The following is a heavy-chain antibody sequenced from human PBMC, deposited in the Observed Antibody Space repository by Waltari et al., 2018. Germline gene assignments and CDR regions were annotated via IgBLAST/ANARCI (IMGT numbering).Heavy chain of an antibody. CDR1: GVTVRSYA. J-gene: IGHJ4*02. Sequence: EVQLVESGGGLVQPGGSLRLACAASGVTVRSYAIRWVRQAPGNGAEWGLRIWGIGVSTYYAASVKGRFTISRDNSTNTLYLQTNSLRAEDTAVYYCAKGQQWLVQHYWGQGTLVTVSS. CDR2: IWGIGVST. D-gene: IGHD6-19*01. V-gene: IGHV3-23*04. CDR3: AKGQQWLVQHY.